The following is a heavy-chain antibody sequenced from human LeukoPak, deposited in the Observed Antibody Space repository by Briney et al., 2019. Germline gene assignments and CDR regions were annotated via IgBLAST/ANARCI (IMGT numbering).Heavy chain of an antibody. Sequence: GGSLRLSCAASGFTFRNKWMHWVRQAPGKGPVWVSRINSDGSITNYADSVKGRFTISRDNAKNTVYLQMNSLRAEDTAVYYCAKWDFGWGQGALDTVSS. CDR1: GFTFRNKW. V-gene: IGHV3-74*01. CDR2: INSDGSIT. CDR3: AKWDFG. J-gene: IGHJ4*02. D-gene: IGHD1-26*01.